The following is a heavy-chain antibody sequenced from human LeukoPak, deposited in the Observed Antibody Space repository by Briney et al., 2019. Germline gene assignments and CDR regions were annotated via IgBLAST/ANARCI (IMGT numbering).Heavy chain of an antibody. J-gene: IGHJ5*02. CDR2: IYYSGST. V-gene: IGHV4-31*03. CDR1: GGSISSSSYY. CDR3: ARNNIVVVPAAYWFDP. Sequence: SETLSLTCTVSGGSISSSSYYWGWIRQPPGKGLEWIGYIYYSGSTYYNPSLKSRVTISVDTSKNQFSLKLSSVTAADTAVYYCARNNIVVVPAAYWFDPWGQGALVTVSS. D-gene: IGHD2-2*01.